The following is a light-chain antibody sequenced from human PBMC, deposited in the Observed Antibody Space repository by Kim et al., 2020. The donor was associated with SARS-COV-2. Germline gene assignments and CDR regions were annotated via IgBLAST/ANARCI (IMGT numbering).Light chain of an antibody. J-gene: IGLJ1*01. V-gene: IGLV1-47*01. Sequence: ELTQPPSASGTPGQRVTISCSGSSSNIGRHYVYWYQQLPGTAPKLLICRSNQRPSGVPDRFSASKSDTSASLAISGLRSEDEADYYCAAWDDSLSGRVFGSGTKVTVL. CDR2: RSN. CDR3: AAWDDSLSGRV. CDR1: SSNIGRHY.